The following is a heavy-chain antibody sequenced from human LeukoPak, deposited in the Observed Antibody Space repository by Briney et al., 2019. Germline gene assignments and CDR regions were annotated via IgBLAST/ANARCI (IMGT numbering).Heavy chain of an antibody. CDR1: GYTFTGYD. D-gene: IGHD5-18*01. Sequence: ASVKVSCKASGYTFTGYDINWVQQSTGQGLEWMGWMNPNSGNTGYAQKFQGRVTMTRNTSISTAYMELSSLRSEDTAVYYCARGPGYSYGRYYYYYYGMDVWGQGTTVTVSS. V-gene: IGHV1-8*01. J-gene: IGHJ6*02. CDR3: ARGPGYSYGRYYYYYYGMDV. CDR2: MNPNSGNT.